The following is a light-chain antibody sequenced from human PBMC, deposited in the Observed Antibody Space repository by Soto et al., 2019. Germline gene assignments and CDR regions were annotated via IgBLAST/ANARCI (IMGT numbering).Light chain of an antibody. CDR1: SSDIGTYNY. J-gene: IGLJ3*02. CDR2: EVS. V-gene: IGLV2-14*01. CDR3: SSYTTSSTQV. Sequence: QSALTQPASVSGSPGQSITISCIGTSSDIGTYNYVSWYQQHPGKVPKLMIYEVSNRPSGVSNRFSGSKSGNTASLAISGLQADDEADYYCSSYTTSSTQVFGGGTKLTVL.